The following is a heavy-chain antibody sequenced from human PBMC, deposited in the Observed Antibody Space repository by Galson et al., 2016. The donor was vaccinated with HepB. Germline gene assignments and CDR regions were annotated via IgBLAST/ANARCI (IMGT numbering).Heavy chain of an antibody. V-gene: IGHV3-23*01. Sequence: SLRLSCAAAGLTFRSYGMSWVRQAPGKGLEWVSTISCDGSSAYYADHVKGRFSIARDNSRTTLDLQMHSLRGEDTALYYCAKDPYYSSGWGGFESWGQGTLVTVSS. CDR3: AKDPYYSSGWGGFES. D-gene: IGHD6-19*01. J-gene: IGHJ4*02. CDR2: ISCDGSSA. CDR1: GLTFRSYG.